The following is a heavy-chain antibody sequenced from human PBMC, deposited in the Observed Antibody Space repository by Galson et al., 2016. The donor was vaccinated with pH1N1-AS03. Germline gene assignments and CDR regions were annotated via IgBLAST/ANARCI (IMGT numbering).Heavy chain of an antibody. D-gene: IGHD2-2*01. Sequence: SLRLSCAASGFTFIANKMHWVRQAPGKGLEWVSSISGGSGSIHYADSVKGRFTISRDNAKNSLYLDMGNLRVEDTGVYYCARDLGVPAVNYFGLWVQGTLVVVSA. V-gene: IGHV3-21*06. CDR2: ISGGSGSI. CDR1: GFTFIANK. J-gene: IGHJ5*02. CDR3: ARDLGVPAVNYFGL.